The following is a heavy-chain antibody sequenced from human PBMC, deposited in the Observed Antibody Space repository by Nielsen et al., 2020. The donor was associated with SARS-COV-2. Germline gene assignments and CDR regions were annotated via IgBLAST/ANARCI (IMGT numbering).Heavy chain of an antibody. CDR2: ITGDGSST. Sequence: GGSLSLSCAASGFTFSRFWMHWVRQVPGKGLVWVSRITGDGSSTDYADSVKGRFTISRDNGKNTLYLQMNSLRAEDTAVYYCALGATPGAFDIWGQGTMVTVSS. CDR3: ALGATPGAFDI. CDR1: GFTFSRFW. D-gene: IGHD1-26*01. J-gene: IGHJ3*02. V-gene: IGHV3-74*01.